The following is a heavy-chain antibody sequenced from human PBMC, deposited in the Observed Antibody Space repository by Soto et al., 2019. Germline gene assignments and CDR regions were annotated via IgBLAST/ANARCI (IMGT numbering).Heavy chain of an antibody. CDR2: IYSGGST. J-gene: IGHJ5*02. D-gene: IGHD3-10*01. CDR3: ARYFAPYYYGSGSESWFGP. CDR1: GFTVISNY. Sequence: EVQLVESGGGLVQPGGSLRLSCAASGFTVISNYMSWVRQAPGKGLEWVSVIYSGGSTYYADSVKGRFTISRDNSMNTLYLQMNSLRAEDTAVYYCARYFAPYYYGSGSESWFGPWGQGTLVTVSS. V-gene: IGHV3-66*01.